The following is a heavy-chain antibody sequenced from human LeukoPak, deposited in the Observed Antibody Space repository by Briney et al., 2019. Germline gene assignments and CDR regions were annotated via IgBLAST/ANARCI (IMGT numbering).Heavy chain of an antibody. J-gene: IGHJ4*02. CDR3: ARGYCTNAVCSLGPTQA. V-gene: IGHV4-39*07. CDR2: IYYSGST. CDR1: GGSISSSSYY. Sequence: SETLSLTCTVYGGSISSSSYYWGWIRQPPGKGLEWIGSIYYSGSTYYNPSLKSRVTISVDTSKNQFSLKLSSVTAADTAVYYCARGYCTNAVCSLGPTQAWGQGTLVTVSS. D-gene: IGHD2-8*01.